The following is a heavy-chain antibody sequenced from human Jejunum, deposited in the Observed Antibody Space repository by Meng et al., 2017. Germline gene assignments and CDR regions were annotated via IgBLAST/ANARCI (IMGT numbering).Heavy chain of an antibody. Sequence: HLQLQESGPGLVKPSETLSLTCSVSGDSIRSSSYYWAWIRQPPGKGLEWIGNIHYGGETYYNPSLKSRVTISVDNSRNQFSLKLSSVTAADTAVYYCARLTYVRYFDYWGQGTLVTVSS. J-gene: IGHJ4*02. V-gene: IGHV4-39*01. CDR3: ARLTYVRYFDY. CDR1: GDSIRSSSYY. CDR2: IHYGGET. D-gene: IGHD3-10*02.